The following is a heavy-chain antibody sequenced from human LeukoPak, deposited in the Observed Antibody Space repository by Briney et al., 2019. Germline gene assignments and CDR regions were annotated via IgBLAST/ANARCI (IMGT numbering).Heavy chain of an antibody. CDR3: VKDGDDSGWNYFDY. Sequence: PGGSLRLFCAASGFPFSNHGMHWVRQAPGKGLEWVAVISYGGRNKYYADSVKGRFTISRDNSQNTLSLQMNSLRAEDTAVYYCVKDGDDSGWNYFDYWGQGTLVTVSS. V-gene: IGHV3-30*18. CDR2: ISYGGRNK. CDR1: GFPFSNHG. J-gene: IGHJ4*02. D-gene: IGHD6-19*01.